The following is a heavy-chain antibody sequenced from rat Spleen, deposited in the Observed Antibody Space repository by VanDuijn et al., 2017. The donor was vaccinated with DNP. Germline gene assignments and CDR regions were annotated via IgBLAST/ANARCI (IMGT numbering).Heavy chain of an antibody. Sequence: EVQLQESGPGLVKPSQSLSLTCSVTGYSITSNYWAWIRMFPRNGMEWIGHISYSGGTNYNPSLKSRISITRDTSNNHFFLHLNSVTTEDTATYSCARWTRYFDYGGQGVMVTVSS. J-gene: IGHJ2*01. CDR3: ARWTRYFDY. V-gene: IGHV3-1*01. CDR1: GYSITSNY. D-gene: IGHD1-7*01. CDR2: ISYSGGT.